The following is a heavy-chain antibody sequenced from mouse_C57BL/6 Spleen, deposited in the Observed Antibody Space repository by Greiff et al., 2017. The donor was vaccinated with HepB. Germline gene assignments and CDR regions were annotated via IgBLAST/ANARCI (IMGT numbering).Heavy chain of an antibody. CDR2: IDPETGGT. CDR1: GYTFTDYE. V-gene: IGHV1-15*01. Sequence: QVQLQQSGAELVRPGASVTLSCKASGYTFTDYEMHWVKQTPVHGLEWIGAIDPETGGTAYNQKFKGKAILTADKSSSTAYMELRSLTSEDSAVYYCTRYYYGSSREYYFDYWGQGTTLTVSS. J-gene: IGHJ2*01. CDR3: TRYYYGSSREYYFDY. D-gene: IGHD1-1*01.